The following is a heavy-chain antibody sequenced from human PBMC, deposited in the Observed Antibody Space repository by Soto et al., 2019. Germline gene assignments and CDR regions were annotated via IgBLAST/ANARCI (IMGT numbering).Heavy chain of an antibody. CDR1: GDSVSNW. CDR2: IHHTGNY. V-gene: IGHV4-4*02. CDR3: ARGGGLQIRGFES. Sequence: QVHLQESGPGLVKPSGTLYVICAVYGDSVSNWWSRVRQSPGKGLEWIGEIHHTGNYNYNPSLKSRVTISVDRSKNEFSLTLQSVTAADTAVYFSARGGGLQIRGFESWGQGTLVDVS. D-gene: IGHD2-15*01. J-gene: IGHJ4*02.